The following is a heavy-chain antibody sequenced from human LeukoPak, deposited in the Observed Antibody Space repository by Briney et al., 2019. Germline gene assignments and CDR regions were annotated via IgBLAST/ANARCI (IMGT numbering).Heavy chain of an antibody. Sequence: GGSLRLSCAASGFTFSSYWMHWVRQAPGRGLVWVSRINSDGSSTSYADSVKGRFTISRDNAKNTLYLQMNSLRAEDTAVYYCARDPQVSGEAIFDYWGQGTLVTVSS. CDR2: INSDGSST. D-gene: IGHD3-10*01. V-gene: IGHV3-74*01. CDR3: ARDPQVSGEAIFDY. CDR1: GFTFSSYW. J-gene: IGHJ4*02.